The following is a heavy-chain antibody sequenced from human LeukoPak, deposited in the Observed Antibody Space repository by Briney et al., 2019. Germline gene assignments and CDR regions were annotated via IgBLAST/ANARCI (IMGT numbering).Heavy chain of an antibody. Sequence: GGSLRLSCAASGFTFSNYAMSWVRQAPGKGLEYVSTISYNGGSANYADSVKGRFTISRDNSKNTLYLQVGSLRDEDMAVYYWARVPRPCGASTSCQGAFDVWGQGTMVTVSS. J-gene: IGHJ3*01. CDR3: ARVPRPCGASTSCQGAFDV. D-gene: IGHD2-2*01. CDR2: ISYNGGSA. V-gene: IGHV3-64*02. CDR1: GFTFSNYA.